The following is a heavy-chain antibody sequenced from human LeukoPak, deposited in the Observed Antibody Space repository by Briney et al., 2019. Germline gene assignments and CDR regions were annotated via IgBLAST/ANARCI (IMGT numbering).Heavy chain of an antibody. J-gene: IGHJ4*02. D-gene: IGHD7-27*01. CDR3: AKDGGLWVSAHWGDS. CDR1: GFTFSSYT. V-gene: IGHV3-23*01. Sequence: GGSLRLSCAASGFTFSSYTMSWVRQAPGKGLKWVSTITTSDGNTYYADSVKGRFTVSRDNSKNTLFLQMNSLRAEDTAVYYCAKDGGLWVSAHWGDSWGRGTLVTVSS. CDR2: ITTSDGNT.